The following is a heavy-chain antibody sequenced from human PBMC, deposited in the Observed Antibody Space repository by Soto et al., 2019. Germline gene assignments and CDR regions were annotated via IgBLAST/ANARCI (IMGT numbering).Heavy chain of an antibody. V-gene: IGHV3-7*01. CDR2: IKQDGSQK. CDR1: PFSFSTYW. D-gene: IGHD6-19*01. J-gene: IGHJ2*01. Sequence: EVQLVESGGGLVQPGGSLRLSCAASPFSFSTYWMTWVRQAPGEGLEWVASIKQDGSQKDYVDSVKGRFTISRDNAKSSLYLQMNSLTVEDTAVYYCVAGEGWLFDLWGRGTLVTVSS. CDR3: VAGEGWLFDL.